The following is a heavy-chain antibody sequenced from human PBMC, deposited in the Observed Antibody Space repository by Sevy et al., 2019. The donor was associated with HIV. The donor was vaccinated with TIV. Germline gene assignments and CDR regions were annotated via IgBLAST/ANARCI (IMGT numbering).Heavy chain of an antibody. J-gene: IGHJ6*03. Sequence: GGSLRLSCAASGFTFDDYAMHWVRQAPGKGLEWVSLISWDGGSTYYADSVKGRFTISRDNGKNSLYLQMNSLRAEDTALYYCAKDGLVATIQTPVYYYYYMDVWGKGTTVTVSS. CDR3: AKDGLVATIQTPVYYYYYMDV. CDR2: ISWDGGST. V-gene: IGHV3-43D*03. CDR1: GFTFDDYA. D-gene: IGHD5-12*01.